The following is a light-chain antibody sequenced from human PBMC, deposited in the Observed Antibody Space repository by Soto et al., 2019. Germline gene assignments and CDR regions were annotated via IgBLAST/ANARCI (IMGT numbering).Light chain of an antibody. CDR3: QQSYSTPPT. CDR1: QSISSY. CDR2: AAS. J-gene: IGKJ1*01. V-gene: IGKV1-39*01. Sequence: DIQMTQSPSSLSASVGDRVTITCRASQSISSYLHWYQQKPGKAPRLLIYAASSLQSGVPSRFSGSGSGTHFTLTISSLQPEDFATYYCQQSYSTPPTFGQGTMVDIK.